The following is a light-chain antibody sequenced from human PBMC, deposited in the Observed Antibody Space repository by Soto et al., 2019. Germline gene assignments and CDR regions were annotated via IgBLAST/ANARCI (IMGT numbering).Light chain of an antibody. CDR1: QDISSY. CDR2: AAS. CDR3: QQLNSYPLFT. Sequence: DIPLTQSPSFLSASVGDRVTITCRASQDISSYLAWYQQKPGKAPKLLIYAASTLQSGVPSRFSGSGSGTEFTLTISSLQPEDFATYYCQQLNSYPLFTFGPGTKVDIK. V-gene: IGKV1-9*01. J-gene: IGKJ3*01.